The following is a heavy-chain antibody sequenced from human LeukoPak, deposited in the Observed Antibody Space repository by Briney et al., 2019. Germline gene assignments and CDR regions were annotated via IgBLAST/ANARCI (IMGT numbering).Heavy chain of an antibody. CDR3: ARAYDFRYGMDV. D-gene: IGHD3-3*01. V-gene: IGHV3-53*04. CDR1: GFTFSSYA. J-gene: IGHJ6*02. CDR2: IYSGGST. Sequence: PGGSLRLSCAASGFTFSSYAVSWVRQAPGKGLEWVSVIYSGGSTYYSDSVKGRFTISRHNSKNTLYLQMNSLRAEDTAVYYCARAYDFRYGMDVWGQGTTVTVSS.